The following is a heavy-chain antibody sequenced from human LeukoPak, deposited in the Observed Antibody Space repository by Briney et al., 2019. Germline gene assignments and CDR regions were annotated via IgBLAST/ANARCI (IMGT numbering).Heavy chain of an antibody. CDR3: ARHNQVRGVTGWFDP. V-gene: IGHV5-51*01. J-gene: IGHJ5*02. D-gene: IGHD3-10*01. CDR1: GYSFTSYW. Sequence: GEALQISFKGSGYSFTSYWIGWVRQMPGKGRGWMGIIYPGDSDTRYSPSFQGQVTISADKSISTAYLQWSSLKASDTAMYYCARHNQVRGVTGWFDPWGQGTLVTVSS. CDR2: IYPGDSDT.